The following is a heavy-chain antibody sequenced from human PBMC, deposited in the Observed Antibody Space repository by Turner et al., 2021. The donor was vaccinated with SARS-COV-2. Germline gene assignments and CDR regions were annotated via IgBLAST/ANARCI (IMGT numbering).Heavy chain of an antibody. D-gene: IGHD3-3*01. J-gene: IGHJ6*02. V-gene: IGHV3-21*01. CDR2: ISSRISYI. Sequence: EVQLVESGGGLVKPGGSLRLSCAASGFTFSSYSMNWVRQAPGKGLEWGSSISSRISYIYYADSVKGRFTISRDNAKNSLYLQMNSLRAEDTAVYYCARGDDFWSGYSNYGMDVWGQGTTVTVSS. CDR1: GFTFSSYS. CDR3: ARGDDFWSGYSNYGMDV.